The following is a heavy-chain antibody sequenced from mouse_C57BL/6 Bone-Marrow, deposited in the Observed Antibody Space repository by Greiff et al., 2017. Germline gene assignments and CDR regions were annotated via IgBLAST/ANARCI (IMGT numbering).Heavy chain of an antibody. Sequence: VQLQQPGAELVKPGASVTLSCKASGYTFTSYWMHWVKQRPGQGLEWIGMIHPNSGSTNSNEKFKSKATLTVDKSSSTAYMQLSSLTSEDSAVYYCARERLGREWFAYWGQETLVTVSA. J-gene: IGHJ3*01. V-gene: IGHV1-64*01. D-gene: IGHD4-1*01. CDR2: IHPNSGST. CDR1: GYTFTSYW. CDR3: ARERLGREWFAY.